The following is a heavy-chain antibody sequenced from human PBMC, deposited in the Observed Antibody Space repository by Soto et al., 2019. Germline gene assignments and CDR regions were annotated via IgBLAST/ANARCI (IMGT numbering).Heavy chain of an antibody. V-gene: IGHV4-34*01. D-gene: IGHD3-22*01. CDR2: INHSGST. CDR1: GGSFSGYS. Sequence: PSETLSLTCAVYGGSFSGYSWSWIRQPQGKGLEWIGEINHSGSTNYNTSLKSRVTISVDTSKNQFSLKLSSVTAADTAVYYCARGRYYYDSSGYYRSGDYYYYGMDVWGQGTTVTVSS. CDR3: ARGRYYYDSSGYYRSGDYYYYGMDV. J-gene: IGHJ6*02.